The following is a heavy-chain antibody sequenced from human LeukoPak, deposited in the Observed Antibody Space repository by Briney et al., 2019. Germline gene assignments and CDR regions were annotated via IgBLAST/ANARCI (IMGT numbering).Heavy chain of an antibody. J-gene: IGHJ5*02. D-gene: IGHD3-3*01. CDR2: INPSGGST. V-gene: IGHV1-46*01. Sequence: GASVKVSCKASGYTFTRHYMHWVRQAPGQGLEWMGIINPSGGSTGYAQKFQGRVTMTTDTSTSTAYMELRSLRSDDTAVYYCARITIFGAYDPWGQGTLVTVSS. CDR1: GYTFTRHY. CDR3: ARITIFGAYDP.